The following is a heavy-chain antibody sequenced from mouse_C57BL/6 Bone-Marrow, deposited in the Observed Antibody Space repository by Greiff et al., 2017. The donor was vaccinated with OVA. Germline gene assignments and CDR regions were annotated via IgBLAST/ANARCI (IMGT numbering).Heavy chain of an antibody. CDR1: GYTFTDYN. CDR3: ARNRGASSGLRVDY. V-gene: IGHV1-18*01. J-gene: IGHJ4*01. D-gene: IGHD3-2*02. Sequence: EVHLVESGPELVKPGASVKIPCKASGYTFTDYNMDWVKQSHGKSLEWIGDINPNNGGTIYNQKFKGKATLTVDKSSSTAYMELRSLTSEDTAVYYCARNRGASSGLRVDYWGQGTSVTVSS. CDR2: INPNNGGT.